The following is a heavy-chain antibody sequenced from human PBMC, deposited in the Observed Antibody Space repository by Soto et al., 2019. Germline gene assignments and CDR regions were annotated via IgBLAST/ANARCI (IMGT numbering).Heavy chain of an antibody. J-gene: IGHJ5*02. Sequence: SVKVSCKASGGTFSSYAISWVRQAPGQGLEWMGGIIPIFGTANYAQKFQGRVTITADESTSTAYMELSSLRSEDTAVYYCARDPLYCSSTSCCIWFDPWGQGXLVTVYS. CDR2: IIPIFGTA. D-gene: IGHD2-2*01. CDR1: GGTFSSYA. CDR3: ARDPLYCSSTSCCIWFDP. V-gene: IGHV1-69*13.